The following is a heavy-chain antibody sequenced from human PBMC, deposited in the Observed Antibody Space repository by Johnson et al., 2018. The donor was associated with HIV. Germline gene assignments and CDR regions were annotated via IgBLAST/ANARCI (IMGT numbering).Heavy chain of an antibody. J-gene: IGHJ3*01. CDR3: TTDLPDGSGHDCYNSFDR. CDR1: GFTFSSHW. V-gene: IGHV3-15*01. D-gene: IGHD3-22*01. CDR2: IKRKTDGGTT. Sequence: VQLVESGGGLVQPGGSLRLSCAASGFTFSSHWMHWVRQAPGKGLEWVGRIKRKTDGGTTDYAAPVKGKFTISRDDSKNTLYLEMNSLKPEDTAVYYCTTDLPDGSGHDCYNSFDRWGQWTTVICSS.